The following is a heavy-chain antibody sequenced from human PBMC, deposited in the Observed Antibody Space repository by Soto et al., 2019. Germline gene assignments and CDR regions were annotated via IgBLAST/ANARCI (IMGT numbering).Heavy chain of an antibody. CDR1: GGAFSSYA. CDR2: IIPIFGTA. CDR3: ARDTTGVGATRGDAFDI. Sequence: SVKVSCKASGGAFSSYAISWVRQAPGQGLEWMGGIIPIFGTANYAQKFQGRVTITADESTSTAYMELSSLRSEDTAVYYCARDTTGVGATRGDAFDIWGQGTMVTVSS. D-gene: IGHD1-26*01. V-gene: IGHV1-69*13. J-gene: IGHJ3*02.